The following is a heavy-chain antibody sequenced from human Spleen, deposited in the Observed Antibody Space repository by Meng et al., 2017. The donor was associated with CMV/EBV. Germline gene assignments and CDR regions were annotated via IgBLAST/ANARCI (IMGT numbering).Heavy chain of an antibody. CDR2: ISGSGGSR. Sequence: GGSLRLSCAASGFGFSSYGMSWVRQAPGRGLEWVSVISGSGGSRYYANSVRGRFTISRDNAKNSLYLQMNSLRAEDTAVYYCAREYYDFWSGYFTGIEAFDIWGQGTMVTVSS. J-gene: IGHJ3*02. CDR3: AREYYDFWSGYFTGIEAFDI. CDR1: GFGFSSYG. V-gene: IGHV3-23*01. D-gene: IGHD3-3*01.